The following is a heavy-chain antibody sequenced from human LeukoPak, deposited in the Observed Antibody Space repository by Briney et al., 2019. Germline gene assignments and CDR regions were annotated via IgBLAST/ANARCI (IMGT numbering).Heavy chain of an antibody. Sequence: SETLSLTXTVSGGSISSSSYYWGWIRQPPGKGLEWIGSIYYSGSTYYNPSLKSRVTISVDTSKNQFSLKLSSVTAADTAVYYCARHPQTYYFDYWGQGTLVTVSS. CDR1: GGSISSSSYY. CDR3: ARHPQTYYFDY. CDR2: IYYSGST. V-gene: IGHV4-39*01. J-gene: IGHJ4*02.